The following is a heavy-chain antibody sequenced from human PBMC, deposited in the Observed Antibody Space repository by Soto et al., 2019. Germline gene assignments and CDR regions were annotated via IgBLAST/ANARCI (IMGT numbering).Heavy chain of an antibody. V-gene: IGHV2-5*02. Sequence: QITLKESGPPLVKPTQPLTLTCTFSGFSLSTSGVGVGWIRQPPGKAPEWLALIYWDDDKRYSPSLRSRLTISKDTSKNQVVLTMTNMDPVDTATYYCIQSRCGGDCLQSYASHYYYGMDVWGQGTTVTVSS. CDR2: IYWDDDK. D-gene: IGHD2-21*02. J-gene: IGHJ6*02. CDR3: IQSRCGGDCLQSYASHYYYGMDV. CDR1: GFSLSTSGVG.